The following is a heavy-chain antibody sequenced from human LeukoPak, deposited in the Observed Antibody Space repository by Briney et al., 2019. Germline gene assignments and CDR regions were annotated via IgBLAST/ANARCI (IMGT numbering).Heavy chain of an antibody. CDR1: GFTFSSYG. CDR2: ISHDGSNK. V-gene: IGHV3-30*18. Sequence: GRSLKLSCAASGFTFSSYGMHWVRQAPGKGLEWVAVISHDGSNKYYADSVKGRFTISRDNSKNTLYLQMNSLRAEDTAVYYCAKDRYGDHYYFDYWGQGTLVTVSS. CDR3: AKDRYGDHYYFDY. J-gene: IGHJ4*02. D-gene: IGHD4-17*01.